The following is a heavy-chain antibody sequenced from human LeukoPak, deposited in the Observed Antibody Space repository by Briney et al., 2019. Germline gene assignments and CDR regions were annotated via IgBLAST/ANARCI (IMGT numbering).Heavy chain of an antibody. Sequence: GRSLRLSCAASGFTFDDYAMHWVRQAPGKGLEWVSGISWNSGSIGYADSVKGRFTISRDNAKNSLYLQMNSLRAEDTALYYCAKDSGWFGESTFDYWGQGTLVTVSS. J-gene: IGHJ4*02. D-gene: IGHD3-10*01. CDR2: ISWNSGSI. CDR3: AKDSGWFGESTFDY. CDR1: GFTFDDYA. V-gene: IGHV3-9*01.